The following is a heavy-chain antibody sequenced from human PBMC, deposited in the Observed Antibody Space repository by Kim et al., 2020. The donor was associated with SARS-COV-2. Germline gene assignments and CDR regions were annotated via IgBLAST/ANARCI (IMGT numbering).Heavy chain of an antibody. J-gene: IGHJ3*02. Sequence: GGSLRLSCAASGFTFSNYAMHWVRQAPGKGLEWVSTILNSGYTYYADSVAGRFTISRDNSMNALYLAVHTLTVDDTATYYCVKGGGPVLVDAFDIWGQGTMVTVSS. D-gene: IGHD2-15*01. CDR1: GFTFSNYA. CDR3: VKGGGPVLVDAFDI. CDR2: TILNSGYT. V-gene: IGHV3-23*01.